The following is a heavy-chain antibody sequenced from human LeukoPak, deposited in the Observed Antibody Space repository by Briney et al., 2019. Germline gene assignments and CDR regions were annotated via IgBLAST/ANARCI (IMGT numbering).Heavy chain of an antibody. CDR1: GYTFTSYD. CDR2: MNPNSGNT. Sequence: ASVKVSCKASGYTFTSYDINWVRQATGQGLEWMGWMNPNSGNTGYAQKFQGRVTMTRNTSISTAYMEMSSLRSEDTAVYYCARELSGYDWRNYYDSSGYYYGAFDYWGQGTLVTVSS. J-gene: IGHJ4*02. V-gene: IGHV1-8*01. CDR3: ARELSGYDWRNYYDSSGYYYGAFDY. D-gene: IGHD3-22*01.